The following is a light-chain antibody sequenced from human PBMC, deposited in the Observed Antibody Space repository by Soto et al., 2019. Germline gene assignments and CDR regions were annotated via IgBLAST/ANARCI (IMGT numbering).Light chain of an antibody. V-gene: IGKV3-11*01. J-gene: IGKJ1*01. CDR2: DAS. CDR1: QSVNSH. Sequence: EIALTQSRGTLSLSPGERATRPCSASQSVNSHLAWYQQKPGQAPRLLIYDASNRATGIPARFSGSGSGTDFTLTISSLEPEDFAVYHCVQRTTWPWTCGQGSKVEIK. CDR3: VQRTTWPWT.